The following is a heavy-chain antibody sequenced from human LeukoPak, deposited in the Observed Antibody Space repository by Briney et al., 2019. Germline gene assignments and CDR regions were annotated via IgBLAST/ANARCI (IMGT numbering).Heavy chain of an antibody. CDR1: GCSISSYG. CDR2: IRYYGNNK. CDR3: ANRVMVTSGFDY. D-gene: IGHD3-16*01. Sequence: AGTLSLTCAVSGCSISSYGLHWIRQPPGKGLEWVAFIRYYGNNKYYADSVKGRFTISRDNSKNTQYLQMNSLRAEDTAVYYCANRVMVTSGFDYWGQGTLVTVSS. V-gene: IGHV3-30*02. J-gene: IGHJ4*02.